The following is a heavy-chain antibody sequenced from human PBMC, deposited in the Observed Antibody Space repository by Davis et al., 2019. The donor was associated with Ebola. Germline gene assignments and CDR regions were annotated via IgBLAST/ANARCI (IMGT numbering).Heavy chain of an antibody. CDR2: IYYSGST. V-gene: IGHV4-31*03. CDR3: ARADFWSGYYWLGTWFDP. CDR1: GGSISSGGYY. Sequence: SETLSLTCTVSGGSISSGGYYWSWIRQHPGKGLEWIGYIYYSGSTYYNPSLKSRVTISVDTSKNQFSLKLSSVTAADTAVYYCARADFWSGYYWLGTWFDPWGQGTLVTVSS. D-gene: IGHD3-3*01. J-gene: IGHJ5*02.